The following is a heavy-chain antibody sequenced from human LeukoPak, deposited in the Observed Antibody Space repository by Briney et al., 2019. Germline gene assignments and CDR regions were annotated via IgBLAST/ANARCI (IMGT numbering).Heavy chain of an antibody. V-gene: IGHV4-34*01. CDR3: ARGSAAAGTRYGYYYYMDV. J-gene: IGHJ6*03. D-gene: IGHD6-13*01. CDR1: GFTFSSYW. Sequence: GSLRLSCAASGFTFSSYWMSWVRQPPGKGLEWIGEINHSGSTNYNPSLKSRVTISVDTSKNQFSLKLSSVTAADTAVYYCARGSAAAGTRYGYYYYMDVWGKGTTVTVSS. CDR2: INHSGST.